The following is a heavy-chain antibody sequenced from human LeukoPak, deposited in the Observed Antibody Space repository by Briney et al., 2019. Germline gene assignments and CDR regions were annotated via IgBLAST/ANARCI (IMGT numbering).Heavy chain of an antibody. CDR2: LRYDGSTA. CDR1: GFTLSSYG. Sequence: GGSLRHSCAASGFTLSSYGMNWVRQAPGKGLDWVAFLRYDGSTAFYEDSVKGRFTISRDSSKNTLYLQMNSLTPADTAIYYCAKDPYGGTYPSYFDYWGQGTLVTVSS. CDR3: AKDPYGGTYPSYFDY. D-gene: IGHD1-26*01. V-gene: IGHV3-30*02. J-gene: IGHJ4*02.